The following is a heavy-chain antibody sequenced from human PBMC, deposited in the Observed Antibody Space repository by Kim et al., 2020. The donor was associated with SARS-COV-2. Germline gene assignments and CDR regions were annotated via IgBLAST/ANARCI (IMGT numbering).Heavy chain of an antibody. CDR1: GFTFSSYA. CDR2: IYSGGSST. Sequence: GGSLRLSCAASGFTFSSYAMSWVRQAPGKGLEWVSVIYSGGSSTYYADSVKGRFTISRDNSKNTLYLQMNSLRAEDTAVYYCAKDRSPRDYDSSGPIYWGQGTLVTVSS. CDR3: AKDRSPRDYDSSGPIY. J-gene: IGHJ4*02. D-gene: IGHD3-22*01. V-gene: IGHV3-23*03.